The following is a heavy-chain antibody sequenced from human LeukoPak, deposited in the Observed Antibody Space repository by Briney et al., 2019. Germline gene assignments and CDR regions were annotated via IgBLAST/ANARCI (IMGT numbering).Heavy chain of an antibody. CDR2: IIPIFGTA. J-gene: IGHJ6*03. CDR1: GGTFISYA. D-gene: IGHD4-17*01. CDR3: AGRVTTSYYYYYMDV. Sequence: SVKVSCKASGGTFISYAISWVRQAPGQGLEWMGGIIPIFGTANYAQKFQGRVTITADKSTSTAYMELSSLRSEDTAVYYCAGRVTTSYYYYYMDVWGKGTTVTVSS. V-gene: IGHV1-69*06.